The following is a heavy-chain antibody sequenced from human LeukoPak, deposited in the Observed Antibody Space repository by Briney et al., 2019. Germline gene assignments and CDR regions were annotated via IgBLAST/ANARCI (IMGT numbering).Heavy chain of an antibody. CDR3: ARGVATALISRPTVTTDIYFDY. CDR2: IKQDGSEK. CDR1: GFTFSSYW. J-gene: IGHJ4*02. Sequence: GGSLRLSCAASGFTFSSYWMSWVRQAPGKGLEWVANIKQDGSEKYYVDSVKGRFTISRDNAKNSLYLQMNSLRAEDTAVYYCARGVATALISRPTVTTDIYFDYWGPGTLVTVSS. V-gene: IGHV3-7*01. D-gene: IGHD4-17*01.